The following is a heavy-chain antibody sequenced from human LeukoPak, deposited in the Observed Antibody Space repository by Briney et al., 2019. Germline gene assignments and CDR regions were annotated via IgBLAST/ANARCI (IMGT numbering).Heavy chain of an antibody. D-gene: IGHD3-22*01. J-gene: IGHJ4*02. CDR2: INHSGST. V-gene: IGHV4-34*01. CDR3: ARLNDSSGYYQWYFDY. Sequence: SETLSLTCAVYGGSFSGYYWSWIRQPPGKGLEWIGEINHSGSTNYNPSLKSRVTISVDTSKNQFSLKLGSVTAADTAVYYCARLNDSSGYYQWYFDYWGQGTLVTVSS. CDR1: GGSFSGYY.